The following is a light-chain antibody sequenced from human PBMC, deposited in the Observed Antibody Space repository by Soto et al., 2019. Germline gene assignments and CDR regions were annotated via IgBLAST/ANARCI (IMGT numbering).Light chain of an antibody. Sequence: QSALTQPPSASGSPGQAVTISCTGTSSDIGGYDFVSWYQVRPGEAPQLIIYNVNGRPSGVPRRFSGSKSGNTASLTVSGLQAVDEADYYCSSYSRNTLVVFGSGTKVTVL. V-gene: IGLV2-8*01. CDR3: SSYSRNTLVV. CDR1: SSDIGGYDF. J-gene: IGLJ1*01. CDR2: NVN.